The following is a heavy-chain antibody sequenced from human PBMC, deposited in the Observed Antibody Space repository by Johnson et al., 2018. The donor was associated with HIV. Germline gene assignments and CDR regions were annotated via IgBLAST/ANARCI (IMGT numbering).Heavy chain of an antibody. V-gene: IGHV3-15*01. Sequence: VQLVESGGGLVKPGGSLRLSCAASEFTFSNAWMSWVRQAPGKGLEWVGRIKSKTDGGTTDYAAPVKGRFSISKDDSKNTLYLQMNSLKIEDTAVYYCARDQSGSYVWWAHDAFDIWGQGTMVTVSS. J-gene: IGHJ3*02. CDR1: EFTFSNAW. D-gene: IGHD1-26*01. CDR2: IKSKTDGGTT. CDR3: ARDQSGSYVWWAHDAFDI.